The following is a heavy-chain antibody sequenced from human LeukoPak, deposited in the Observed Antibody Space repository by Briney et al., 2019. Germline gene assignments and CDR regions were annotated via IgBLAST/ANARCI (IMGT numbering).Heavy chain of an antibody. CDR3: ARVRVTQGLLFDY. J-gene: IGHJ4*02. Sequence: PSETLSLTCTVSGGSISSGGYYWSWIRQHPGKGLEWFGYIYYSGSTYYNPSLKSRVTISVDTSKNQFSLKLSSVTAADTAVYYCARVRVTQGLLFDYWGQGTLVTVSS. D-gene: IGHD2-21*02. CDR1: GGSISSGGYY. CDR2: IYYSGST. V-gene: IGHV4-31*03.